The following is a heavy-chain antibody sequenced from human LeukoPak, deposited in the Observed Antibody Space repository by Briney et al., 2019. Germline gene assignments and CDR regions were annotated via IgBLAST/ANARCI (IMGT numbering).Heavy chain of an antibody. J-gene: IGHJ6*02. CDR3: ARGGGLDV. V-gene: IGHV3-7*03. D-gene: IGHD3-16*01. Sequence: GGSLRLSCAASGFIFSSYWMHWVRQAPGKGLEWVANIKQDGSEKYYVDSVKGRFTISRDNAKNSLYLQMSNLRAEDTAVYFCARGGGLDVWGQGATVTVSS. CDR1: GFIFSSYW. CDR2: IKQDGSEK.